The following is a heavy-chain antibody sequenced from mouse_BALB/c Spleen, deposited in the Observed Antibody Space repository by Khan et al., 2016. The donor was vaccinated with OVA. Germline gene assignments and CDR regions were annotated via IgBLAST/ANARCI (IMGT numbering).Heavy chain of an antibody. D-gene: IGHD1-1*01. CDR2: ISADSSTI. J-gene: IGHJ2*01. CDR1: GFTFSNFG. Sequence: EVQVVESGGGLVQPGGSRKLSCVASGFTFSNFGMHWVSQAPEKGLEWVGYISADSSTIYYTDTLKGRFTISRDNSKNTPFLQLTSLGSDDMAMYYWARSVSYGYYFDQWGQGTTLTVSS. CDR3: ARSVSYGYYFDQ. V-gene: IGHV5-17*02.